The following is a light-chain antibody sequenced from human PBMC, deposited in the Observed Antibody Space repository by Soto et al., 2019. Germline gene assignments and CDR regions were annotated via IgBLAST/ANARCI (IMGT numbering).Light chain of an antibody. J-gene: IGLJ3*02. Sequence: QSALTQPPSASGSPGQSVTISCTGTSSDVGGYNYVSWYQQHPGKAPKLIIFEVSKRPSGVPDRFSGSKSGNTASLTVSGLQAEDEDDYYCSSYAGSNNFVVFGGGTKLTVL. CDR2: EVS. V-gene: IGLV2-8*01. CDR1: SSDVGGYNY. CDR3: SSYAGSNNFVV.